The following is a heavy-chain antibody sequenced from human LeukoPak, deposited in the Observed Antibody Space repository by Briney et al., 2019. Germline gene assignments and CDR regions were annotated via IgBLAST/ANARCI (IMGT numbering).Heavy chain of an antibody. J-gene: IGHJ4*02. CDR1: GYTFSGYY. D-gene: IGHD1-26*01. Sequence: APVKVSCKASGYTFSGYYMHWVRQAPGQGLESMGWINSNSGARNYAPKFQGRVTFSRDNSISTAYMELSGLRSDDTAIYYCARGRGGATTGFDHWGQGTLVTVSS. CDR2: INSNSGAR. V-gene: IGHV1-2*02. CDR3: ARGRGGATTGFDH.